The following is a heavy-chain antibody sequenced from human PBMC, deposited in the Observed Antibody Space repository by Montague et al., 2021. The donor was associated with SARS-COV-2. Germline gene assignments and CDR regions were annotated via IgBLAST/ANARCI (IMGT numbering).Heavy chain of an antibody. CDR3: VRHPHYDGLNGPPDF. Sequence: SETLSLTCTVSGVAEPSRSSKEHTPHLQKPMECVCHLLYEKSTNFNPSLKSRVAISVDTSKNQFSLRLTSVTAADTAFYYCVRHPHYDGLNGPPDFWDHGTLVSVSS. D-gene: IGHD3-9*01. CDR2: LLYEKST. J-gene: IGHJ3*01. CDR1: GVAEPSRS. V-gene: IGHV4-59*08.